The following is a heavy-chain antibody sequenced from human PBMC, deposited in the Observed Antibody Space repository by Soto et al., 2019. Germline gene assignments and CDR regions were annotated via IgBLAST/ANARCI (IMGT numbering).Heavy chain of an antibody. Sequence: SETLSLPCTVSGGYINDYYWSWTRQPPGKGLEWIAYGLRPDYTGYNPSLRNRVTMSSDTSKNQFSLRLISVTAADTAVYYCVAGPDRAKSAYWGQGTLVTVSS. V-gene: IGHV4-59*01. CDR1: GGYINDYY. J-gene: IGHJ4*01. CDR3: VAGPDRAKSAY. CDR2: GLRPDYT.